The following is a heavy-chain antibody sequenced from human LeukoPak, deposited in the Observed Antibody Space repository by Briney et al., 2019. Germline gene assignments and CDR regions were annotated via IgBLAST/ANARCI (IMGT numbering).Heavy chain of an antibody. V-gene: IGHV1-46*01. J-gene: IGHJ5*02. CDR2: INPSGGST. D-gene: IGHD3-10*01. CDR1: GYTFTSYY. CDR3: ARSSYGSGSYYQNWFDP. Sequence: ASVKVSCKASGYTFTSYYMHWVRQAPGQGLEWMGIINPSGGSTSYAQKFQGRVTMTRDMSTSTAYMELSSLRSEDTAVYYCARSSYGSGSYYQNWFDPWGQGTLVTVSS.